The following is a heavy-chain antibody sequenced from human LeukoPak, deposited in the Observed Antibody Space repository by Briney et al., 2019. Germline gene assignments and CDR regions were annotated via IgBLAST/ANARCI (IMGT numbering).Heavy chain of an antibody. J-gene: IGHJ4*02. CDR1: GLTFSDYR. Sequence: GGSLRLSCAVSGLTFSDYRMIWVRQAPEKRLEWVAVTAGADDVIQYADSVKGRFTISRDNSMNTLYLQMNSLRAEDTAVYYCARVPAYCSGGSCDALDYWGQGTLVTVSS. CDR3: ARVPAYCSGGSCDALDY. D-gene: IGHD2-15*01. CDR2: TAGADDVI. V-gene: IGHV3-23*01.